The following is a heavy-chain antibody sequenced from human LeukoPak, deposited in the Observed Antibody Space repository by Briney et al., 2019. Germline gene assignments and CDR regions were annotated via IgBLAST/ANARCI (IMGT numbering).Heavy chain of an antibody. CDR3: ATVFGPFLRPKYAFDI. D-gene: IGHD3-3*02. J-gene: IGHJ3*02. Sequence: ASVKVSYKVSGYTLTELSMHWVRQAPGKGLEWMGGFDPEDGETIYAQKFQGRVTMTEDTSTDTAYMELSSLRSEDTAVYYCATVFGPFLRPKYAFDIWGQGTMVTVSS. CDR2: FDPEDGET. CDR1: GYTLTELS. V-gene: IGHV1-24*01.